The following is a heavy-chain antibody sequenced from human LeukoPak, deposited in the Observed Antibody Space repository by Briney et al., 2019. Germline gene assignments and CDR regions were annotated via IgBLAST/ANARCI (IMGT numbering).Heavy chain of an antibody. CDR1: GGSFSGYY. CDR3: ARDSAMVRGVIIHYFDY. J-gene: IGHJ4*02. D-gene: IGHD3-10*01. V-gene: IGHV4-34*01. Sequence: KPSESLSLTCAVYGGSFSGYYWSWIRQPPGKGLEWIGEINHSGSTNYNPSLKSRVTISVDTSKNQFSLKLSSVTAADTAVYYCARDSAMVRGVIIHYFDYWGQGTLVTVSS. CDR2: INHSGST.